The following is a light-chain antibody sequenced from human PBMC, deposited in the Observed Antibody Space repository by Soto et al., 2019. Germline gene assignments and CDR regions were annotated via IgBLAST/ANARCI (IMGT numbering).Light chain of an antibody. V-gene: IGKV3-20*01. Sequence: EIVMTHSPGTLSLSPGERATLSCRASQSVSSSYLAWYQQKPGQAPRLLIYGASSRATGIPDRFSGSGSGTDFTLTISRLEPEDFAVYYCQQFSSYPLTFGGGTKVDIK. J-gene: IGKJ4*01. CDR3: QQFSSYPLT. CDR1: QSVSSSY. CDR2: GAS.